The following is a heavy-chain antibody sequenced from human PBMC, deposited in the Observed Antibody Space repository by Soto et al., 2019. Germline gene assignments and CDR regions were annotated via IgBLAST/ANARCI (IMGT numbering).Heavy chain of an antibody. CDR3: AGGGAARPDY. V-gene: IGHV3-48*02. Sequence: GGSLRLSCAASGFTFSNYGMNWVRQAPGKGLAWVSYISSNSATRQYADSVKGRFTISRDKAKNSLYLQMNSLRDEDTAVYYWAGGGAARPDYWGQGTLVTVSS. CDR2: ISSNSATR. D-gene: IGHD6-6*01. CDR1: GFTFSNYG. J-gene: IGHJ4*02.